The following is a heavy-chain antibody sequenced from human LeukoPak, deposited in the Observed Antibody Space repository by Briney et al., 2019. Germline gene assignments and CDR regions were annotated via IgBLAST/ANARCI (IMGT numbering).Heavy chain of an antibody. CDR3: ARGPTFGCSGGSCYGDY. D-gene: IGHD2-15*01. CDR2: INHSGRT. Sequence: SSETLSLTCAVYGGSFSGYYWSWIRQPPGKGLEWLGEINHSGRTNYNPSLKSRVTISVDTSKNQFSLKLSSVSAADTAVYYCARGPTFGCSGGSCYGDYWGQGTLVTVSS. J-gene: IGHJ4*02. CDR1: GGSFSGYY. V-gene: IGHV4-34*01.